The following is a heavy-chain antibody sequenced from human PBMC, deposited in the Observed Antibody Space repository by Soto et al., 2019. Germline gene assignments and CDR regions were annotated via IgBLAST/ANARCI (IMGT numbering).Heavy chain of an antibody. D-gene: IGHD3-10*02. CDR3: ARASWDIVREIQEFDY. CDR2: INPSTGNT. V-gene: IGHV1-46*01. J-gene: IGHJ4*02. CDR1: GYTFTNDS. Sequence: QVQLVQSGAEVKKPGASVKVSCKASGYTFTNDSMHWVRQAPGQGLEWMGIINPSTGNTSYAQKFQGRVTRTRDTSTSTVHMELSSLRSDETAVSYCARASWDIVREIQEFDYWGQGTLVTVSS.